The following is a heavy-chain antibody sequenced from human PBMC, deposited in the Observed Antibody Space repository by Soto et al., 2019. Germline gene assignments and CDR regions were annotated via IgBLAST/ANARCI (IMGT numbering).Heavy chain of an antibody. CDR3: AREPMGEATQAFRSIGRFGP. V-gene: IGHV1-69*01. CDR2: IIPIFGTA. J-gene: IGHJ5*02. D-gene: IGHD3-16*01. CDR1: GGTFSSYA. Sequence: QVQLVQSGAEVKKPGSSVKVSCKASGGTFSSYAISWVRQAPGQGLEWMGGIIPIFGTANYAQKFQGRVTNHADQTTNTTYMEPSRLRTEDTAGDYCAREPMGEATQAFRSIGRFGPWGQGTPVPVSS.